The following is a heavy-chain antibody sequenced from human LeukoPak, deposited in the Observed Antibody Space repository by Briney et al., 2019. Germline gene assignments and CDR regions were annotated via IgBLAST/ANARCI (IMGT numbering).Heavy chain of an antibody. D-gene: IGHD6-19*01. CDR1: GGTFSSYA. CDR2: IIPILGIA. CDR3: ARDRWPFGGWSGLGY. V-gene: IGHV1-69*04. J-gene: IGHJ4*02. Sequence: ASVKVSCKASGGTFSSYAISWVRQAPGQGVEWMGRIIPILGIANYAQKCQGRVTITADKSTSTAYMELSSLRSEDTAVYYCARDRWPFGGWSGLGYWGQGTLVTVSS.